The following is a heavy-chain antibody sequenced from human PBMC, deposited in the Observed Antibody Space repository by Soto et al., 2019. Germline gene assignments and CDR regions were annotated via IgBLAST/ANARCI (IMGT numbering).Heavy chain of an antibody. CDR2: MNPNSGNT. D-gene: IGHD5-12*01. CDR3: ARNLYSGYDYGY. Sequence: ASVKVSCKASGYTFTSYDITWVRQATGQGLEWMGWMNPNSGNTGYAQKFQGRVTMTRNTSISTAYMELSSLRSEDTAVYYCARNLYSGYDYGYWGQGTLVTVSS. CDR1: GYTFTSYD. J-gene: IGHJ4*02. V-gene: IGHV1-8*01.